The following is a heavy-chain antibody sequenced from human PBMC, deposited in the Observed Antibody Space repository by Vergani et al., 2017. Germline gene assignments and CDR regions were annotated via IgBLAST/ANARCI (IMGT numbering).Heavy chain of an antibody. CDR2: INHSGST. V-gene: IGHV4-34*01. J-gene: IGHJ6*03. Sequence: QVQLQQWGAGLLKPSETLSLTCAVYGGSFSGYYCNWIRQPPGKGLEWIGEINHSGSTNYNPSLKSRVTISVDTSKNQFSLKLSSVTAADTAVYYCARQYYYYYYMDVWGKGTTVTVSS. CDR3: ARQYYYYYYMDV. CDR1: GGSFSGYY.